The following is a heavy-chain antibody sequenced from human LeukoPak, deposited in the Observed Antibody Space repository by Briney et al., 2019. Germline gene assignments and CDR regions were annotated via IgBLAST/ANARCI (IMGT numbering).Heavy chain of an antibody. CDR3: ARDLDPWYLNL. V-gene: IGHV3-48*01. CDR1: GFTFSAYS. CDR2: ITNTLGI. J-gene: IGHJ2*01. Sequence: PGGSLRLSCAASGFTFSAYSMNWVRQAPGKGLEWIAHITNTLGISYADSVKGRFTVSRDKSSLYLQMSSLRGEDTAVYCCARDLDPWYLNLWGRGTLVTVSS.